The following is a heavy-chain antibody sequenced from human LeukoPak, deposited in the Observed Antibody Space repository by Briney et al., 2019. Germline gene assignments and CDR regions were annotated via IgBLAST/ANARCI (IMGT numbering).Heavy chain of an antibody. CDR3: ARETAVAGSFIAINDY. J-gene: IGHJ4*02. D-gene: IGHD6-19*01. CDR2: INHSESI. Sequence: SETLSLTCAVYGGSFSGYYWSWIRQPPGKGLEWIGEINHSESINYNPSLKSRVTISIDTSKNQFSLKLTSVTAADTAMYYCARETAVAGSFIAINDYWGQGTLVTVSS. CDR1: GGSFSGYY. V-gene: IGHV4-34*01.